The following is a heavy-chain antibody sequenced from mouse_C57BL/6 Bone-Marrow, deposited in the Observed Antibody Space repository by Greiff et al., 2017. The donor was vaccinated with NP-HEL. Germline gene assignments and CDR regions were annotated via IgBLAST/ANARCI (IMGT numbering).Heavy chain of an antibody. CDR1: GYTFTSYW. CDR2: INPSSGYT. J-gene: IGHJ3*01. CDR3: ASRYDGYPWFAY. D-gene: IGHD2-3*01. V-gene: IGHV1-7*01. Sequence: VQLLQSGAELVKPGASVKLSCKASGYTFTSYWMHWVKQRPGQGLEWIGYINPSSGYTKYNQKFKDKATLTADKSSRTAYMRLSSLTYEDSAVYYCASRYDGYPWFAYWGQGTLVTVSA.